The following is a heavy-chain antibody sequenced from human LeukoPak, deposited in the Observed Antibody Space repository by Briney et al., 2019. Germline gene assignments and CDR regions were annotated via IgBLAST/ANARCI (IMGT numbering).Heavy chain of an antibody. CDR3: ARPRSSGYLFFDY. V-gene: IGHV4-34*01. D-gene: IGHD3-22*01. Sequence: SETLSLTCAVYGGSFSGYYWSWIRQPPGKGLEWIGEINHSGSTNYNPSLKSRVTISVDTSKNQFSLKLSSVTAADTAVYYCARPRSSGYLFFDYWGQGTLVTVSS. J-gene: IGHJ4*02. CDR1: GGSFSGYY. CDR2: INHSGST.